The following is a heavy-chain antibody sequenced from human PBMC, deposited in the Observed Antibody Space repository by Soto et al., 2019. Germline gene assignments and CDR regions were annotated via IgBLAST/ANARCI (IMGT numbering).Heavy chain of an antibody. CDR1: GYPVTAYY. CDR3: ARGGGVGVAGSAAFDM. V-gene: IGHV1-2*02. J-gene: IGHJ3*02. D-gene: IGHD3-3*01. CDR2: INPATGAA. Sequence: QLHLVQSGAVVKKPGASVTVSCSASGYPVTAYYMHWVRQAPGRGLEWMGGINPATGAAKYTQTFQGSVPMTRDTSTSTGFMELSGLTSEETAVFYWARGGGVGVAGSAAFDMWGQGTLVTVSS.